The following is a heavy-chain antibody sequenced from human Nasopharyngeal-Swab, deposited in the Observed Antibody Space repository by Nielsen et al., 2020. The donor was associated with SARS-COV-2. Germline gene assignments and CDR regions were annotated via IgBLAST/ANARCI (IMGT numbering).Heavy chain of an antibody. CDR1: GFTFSSYW. CDR2: IKEDGSET. J-gene: IGHJ4*02. CDR3: ARNSNYARDY. V-gene: IGHV3-7*04. Sequence: GGSLRLSCAASGFTFSSYWMSWVRQAPGKGLEWVASIKEDGSETYYVDSVRGRFTVSRDNAKNSLYLQMNSLRAEDTAVYYCARNSNYARDYWGQGTLVTVSS. D-gene: IGHD3-16*01.